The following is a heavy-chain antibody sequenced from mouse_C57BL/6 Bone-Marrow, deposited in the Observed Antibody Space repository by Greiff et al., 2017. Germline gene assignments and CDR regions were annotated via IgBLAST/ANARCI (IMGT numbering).Heavy chain of an antibody. V-gene: IGHV1-75*01. CDR1: GYTFTDYY. D-gene: IGHD2-10*02. CDR2: IFPGSGST. Sequence: VQLQQSGPELVKPGASVKMSCKASGYTFTDYYINWVKQRPGQGLEWIGWIFPGSGSTYYNEKFKGKATLTVDKSSSTAYMLLSRLTSVGYAVYFCARDLYGNYGCYFYYAMDYWGQGTSVTVSS. CDR3: ARDLYGNYGCYFYYAMDY. J-gene: IGHJ4*01.